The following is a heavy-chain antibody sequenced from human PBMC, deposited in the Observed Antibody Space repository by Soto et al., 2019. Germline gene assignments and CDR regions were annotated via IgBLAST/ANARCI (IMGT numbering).Heavy chain of an antibody. Sequence: SETLSLTCTVSGDSISGYYWSWIRQPPGKRLEWIGYIFYSGSTNYNPSLKSRVTISVDTSKNQFSLKLSSVTAADTAVYYCARRYGDAVDFWGQGTLVTVSS. CDR3: ARRYGDAVDF. V-gene: IGHV4-59*01. CDR1: GDSISGYY. J-gene: IGHJ4*02. CDR2: IFYSGST. D-gene: IGHD4-17*01.